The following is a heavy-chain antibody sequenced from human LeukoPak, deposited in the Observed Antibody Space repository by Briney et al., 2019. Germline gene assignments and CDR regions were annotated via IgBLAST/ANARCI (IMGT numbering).Heavy chain of an antibody. V-gene: IGHV1-69*06. CDR2: IIPIFGTT. Sequence: GASVKVSCKASGGIFSSYVISWVRQAPGQGLEWMGGIIPIFGTTNYAQKFQDRVTITADKSTSTAYMELSSLRSEDTAVYYCARVVGLTGYSSSWYSGYYYYMDVWGKGTTVTVSS. J-gene: IGHJ6*03. CDR3: ARVVGLTGYSSSWYSGYYYYMDV. D-gene: IGHD6-13*01. CDR1: GGIFSSYV.